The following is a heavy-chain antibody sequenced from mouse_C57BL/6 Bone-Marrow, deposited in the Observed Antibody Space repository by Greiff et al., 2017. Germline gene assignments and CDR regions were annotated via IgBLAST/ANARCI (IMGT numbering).Heavy chain of an antibody. CDR1: GYSFTGYY. J-gene: IGHJ3*01. Sequence: VQLQQSGPELVKPGASVKISCKASGYSFTGYYMNWVKQSPEKSLEWIGEINPSTGGTTYNQKFKAKATLTVDKSSSTAYMQLKSLTSEDSAVYYCARGSNWIAYWGQGTLVTVSA. CDR3: ARGSNWIAY. CDR2: INPSTGGT. D-gene: IGHD2-5*01. V-gene: IGHV1-42*01.